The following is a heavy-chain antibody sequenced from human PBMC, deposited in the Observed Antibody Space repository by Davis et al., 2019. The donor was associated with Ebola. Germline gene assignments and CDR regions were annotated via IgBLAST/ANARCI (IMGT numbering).Heavy chain of an antibody. D-gene: IGHD3-16*02. J-gene: IGHJ3*02. CDR2: INHSGST. CDR1: GGSFSGYY. V-gene: IGHV4-34*01. Sequence: SETLSLTCAVYGGSFSGYYWSWIRQPPGKGLEWIGEINHSGSTNYNPSLKSRVTISVDTSKNQFSLKLSSVTAADTAVYYCARQNYDYVWGSYRFSAFDIWGQGTMVTVSS. CDR3: ARQNYDYVWGSYRFSAFDI.